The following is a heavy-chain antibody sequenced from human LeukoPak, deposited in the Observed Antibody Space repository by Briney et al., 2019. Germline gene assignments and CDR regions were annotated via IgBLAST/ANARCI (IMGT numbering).Heavy chain of an antibody. Sequence: PSETLSLTCAVSGYSISSGYYWGWIRPPPGKGLEWIGKIYHSGSTYYNPTLKSRVTISVDTSKNQFSLKLSSVTATDTAVYYCARDRDGSGSYYQPLFDYWGQGTLVTVSS. J-gene: IGHJ4*02. CDR3: ARDRDGSGSYYQPLFDY. CDR2: IYHSGST. D-gene: IGHD3-10*01. CDR1: GYSISSGYY. V-gene: IGHV4-38-2*02.